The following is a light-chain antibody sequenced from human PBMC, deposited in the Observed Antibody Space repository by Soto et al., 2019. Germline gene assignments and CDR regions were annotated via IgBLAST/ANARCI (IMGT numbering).Light chain of an antibody. CDR3: QSYDSGLRV. CDR2: GNN. Sequence: QSVLTQPPSVSGAPGQRVTISCTRSSSNIGAGYDVHWYQQLPGTAPKLLIYGNNNRPSGVPDRFSGSKSGTSASLAITGLQAEDAGDYYCQSYDSGLRVFGGGTKLTVL. J-gene: IGLJ2*01. V-gene: IGLV1-40*01. CDR1: SSNIGAGYD.